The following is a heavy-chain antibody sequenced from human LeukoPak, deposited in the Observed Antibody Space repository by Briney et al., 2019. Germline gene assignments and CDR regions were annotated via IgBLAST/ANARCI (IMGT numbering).Heavy chain of an antibody. CDR2: IYHVGTT. CDR1: GYSISSGFY. CDR3: ARVNYGDYFGY. D-gene: IGHD4-17*01. J-gene: IGHJ4*02. V-gene: IGHV4-38-2*02. Sequence: SETLSLTCTVSGYSISSGFYWGWIRQPPGKGLEWIGSIYHVGTTYYNPSLKSRLTISVDTSKNQFSLNLSSVTAADTAVYYCARVNYGDYFGYWGQGTLVTVPS.